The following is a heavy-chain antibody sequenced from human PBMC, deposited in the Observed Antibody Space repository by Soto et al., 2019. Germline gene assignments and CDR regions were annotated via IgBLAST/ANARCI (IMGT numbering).Heavy chain of an antibody. V-gene: IGHV3-48*01. CDR2: ISSSSSTI. J-gene: IGHJ4*02. Sequence: GGSLRLSCAASGFTFSSYSMNWVRQAPGKGLEWVSYISSSSSTIYYADSVKGRFTISRDNAKNSLYLQMNSLRAEDTAVYYCASTYSSSWYYFDYWGQGTLVTVSS. CDR1: GFTFSSYS. CDR3: ASTYSSSWYYFDY. D-gene: IGHD6-13*01.